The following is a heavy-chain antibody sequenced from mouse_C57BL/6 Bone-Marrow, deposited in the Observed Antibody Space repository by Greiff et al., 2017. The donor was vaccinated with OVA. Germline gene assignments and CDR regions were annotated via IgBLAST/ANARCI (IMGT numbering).Heavy chain of an antibody. J-gene: IGHJ4*01. D-gene: IGHD2-1*01. CDR2: ISSGGDYI. CDR1: GFTFSSYA. Sequence: EVKLVESGEGLVKPGGSLKLSCAASGFTFSSYAMSWVRQTPEKRLAWVAYISSGGDYIYYADTVKGRFTISRDNARNTLYLQMSSRKSEDTAMYYCTRLLDAMHYWGQGTSVSGAS. V-gene: IGHV5-9-1*02. CDR3: TRLLDAMHY.